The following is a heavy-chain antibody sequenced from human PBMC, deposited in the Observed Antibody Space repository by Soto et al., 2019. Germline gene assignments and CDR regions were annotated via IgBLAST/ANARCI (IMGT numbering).Heavy chain of an antibody. CDR3: ARTIRGWLQNGRFDY. J-gene: IGHJ4*02. Sequence: SETLSLTCAVYGGSFSGYYWSWIRQPPGKGLEWIGEINHSGSTNYNPSLKSRVTISVDTSKNQFSLKLSSVTAADTAAYYCARTIRGWLQNGRFDYWGQGTLVTVSS. CDR1: GGSFSGYY. CDR2: INHSGST. D-gene: IGHD5-12*01. V-gene: IGHV4-34*01.